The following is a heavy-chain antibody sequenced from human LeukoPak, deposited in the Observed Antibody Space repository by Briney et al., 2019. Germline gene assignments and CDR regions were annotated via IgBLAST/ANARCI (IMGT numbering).Heavy chain of an antibody. CDR3: ARDRWYDGSGYIAAFDY. CDR2: IWYDGSNQ. V-gene: IGHV3-33*01. CDR1: GLTFSRFG. J-gene: IGHJ4*02. D-gene: IGHD3-22*01. Sequence: GRSLRLSCEASGLTFSRFGMHWVRQAPGKGLEWVAVIWYDGSNQDYADSVKGRFTISRDNSKNTLYLQVSSLRAEDTAVYYCARDRWYDGSGYIAAFDYWGQGTLVTVS.